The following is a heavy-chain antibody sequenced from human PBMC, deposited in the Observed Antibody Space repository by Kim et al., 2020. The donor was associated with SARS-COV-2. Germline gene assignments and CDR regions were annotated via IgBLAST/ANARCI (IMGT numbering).Heavy chain of an antibody. V-gene: IGHV3-23*01. CDR1: GFSISDYA. D-gene: IGHD1-26*01. Sequence: GGSLRLSCAASGFSISDYAMSWVRQAPGKGLEWVCGSGDETCYADSVKCRFTISRDNSKNTLYLQMHSMSAEDTAVYDCEKGAGGNFDSWGQGTLVTVSS. CDR2: GSGDET. CDR3: EKGAGGNFDS. J-gene: IGHJ4*02.